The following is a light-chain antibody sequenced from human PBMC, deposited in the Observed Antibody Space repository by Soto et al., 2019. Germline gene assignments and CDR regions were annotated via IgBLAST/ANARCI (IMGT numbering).Light chain of an antibody. CDR2: GAS. CDR3: QQYGTSPRT. Sequence: ETVLTQSPGTLSLSPGERATLSCRASQSVSNNYVAWYQQKPGQAPRLLIYGASSRATGIPDRFSGSGSGTDFTLTISRLEPEDFAVYYCQQYGTSPRTFGQGTKVDIK. J-gene: IGKJ1*01. V-gene: IGKV3-20*01. CDR1: QSVSNNY.